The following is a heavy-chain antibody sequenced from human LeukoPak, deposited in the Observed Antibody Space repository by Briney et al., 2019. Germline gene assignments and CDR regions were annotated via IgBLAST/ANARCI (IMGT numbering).Heavy chain of an antibody. Sequence: PGRSLRLSCAASGFAFSSYGMHWVRQAPGKGLEWVAVIWYDGSNKYYADSVKGRFTISRDNSKNTLYLQMNSLRAEDTAVYYCAGDKNEEWLRLFDYWGQGTLVTVSS. CDR3: AGDKNEEWLRLFDY. V-gene: IGHV3-33*01. J-gene: IGHJ4*02. D-gene: IGHD5-12*01. CDR1: GFAFSSYG. CDR2: IWYDGSNK.